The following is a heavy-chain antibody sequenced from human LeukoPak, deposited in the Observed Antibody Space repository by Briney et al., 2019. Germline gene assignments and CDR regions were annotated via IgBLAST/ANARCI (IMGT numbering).Heavy chain of an antibody. D-gene: IGHD3-3*01. CDR3: AKDRVYQSWSGYYLFDY. Sequence: AGGSLRLSCAASGFTFDDYAMHCVRQAPGKGLEWVAFIRYDGSNKYYADSVKGRFTISRDNSKNTLYLQMNSLRAEDTAVYYCAKDRVYQSWSGYYLFDYWGQGTLVTVSS. J-gene: IGHJ4*02. CDR1: GFTFDDYA. V-gene: IGHV3-30*02. CDR2: IRYDGSNK.